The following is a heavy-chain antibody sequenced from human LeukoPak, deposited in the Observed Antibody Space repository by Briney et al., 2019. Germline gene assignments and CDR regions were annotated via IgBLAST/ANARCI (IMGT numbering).Heavy chain of an antibody. D-gene: IGHD4-23*01. J-gene: IGHJ4*02. CDR1: GFTFSDHY. CDR3: ARGDYGGEYIDY. V-gene: IGHV3-11*05. Sequence: GGSLRLSCEVSGFTFSDHYMSWIRQAPGKRLERVSYISSGITYTNYADSAEGRFTISTDNAKNTLYLQKNSLRAQDTAVYYCARGDYGGEYIDYWGQGTLVTVSS. CDR2: ISSGITYT.